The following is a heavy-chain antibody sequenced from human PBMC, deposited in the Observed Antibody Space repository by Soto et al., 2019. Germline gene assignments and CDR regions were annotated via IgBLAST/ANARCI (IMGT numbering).Heavy chain of an antibody. CDR1: GFTFSSYS. J-gene: IGHJ4*02. CDR2: ISSSSSYI. Sequence: EVQLVESGGGLVKPGGSLRPSCAASGFTFSSYSMNWVRQAPGKGLEWVSSISSSSSYIYYADSVKGRFTISRDNAKNSLYLQMNSLRAEDTAVYYCAREVSKYSGYDFDYWGQGTLVTVSS. V-gene: IGHV3-21*01. D-gene: IGHD5-12*01. CDR3: AREVSKYSGYDFDY.